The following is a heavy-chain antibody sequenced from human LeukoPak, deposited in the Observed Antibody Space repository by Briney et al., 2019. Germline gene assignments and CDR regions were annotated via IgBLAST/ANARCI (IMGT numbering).Heavy chain of an antibody. J-gene: IGHJ5*02. V-gene: IGHV1-8*01. CDR1: GYTFTTYD. CDR2: MNPNSGNT. D-gene: IGHD6-19*01. Sequence: ASVKVSCKASGYTFTTYDINWLRQATGQGLEWMGWMNPNSGNTGYTQKFQGRVTMTRNTSISTAYMELSSLRSEDTAVHYCARGRGSGHKENWFDPWGQGTLVTVSS. CDR3: ARGRGSGHKENWFDP.